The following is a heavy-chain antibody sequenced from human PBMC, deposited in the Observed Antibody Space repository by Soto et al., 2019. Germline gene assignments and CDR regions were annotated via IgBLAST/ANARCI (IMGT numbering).Heavy chain of an antibody. V-gene: IGHV4-34*01. CDR2: VKDGGHT. J-gene: IGHJ4*02. D-gene: IGHD5-12*01. Sequence: QVQLXQWGAGLLKPSETLSLNCAVTGGSLSGYYWSWIRQPPGKGLEWIGEVKDGGHTNYSPSLRGRVTISSDTSNNQFSLRLNSVTAADTGVYYCARGQEGVVATHWDQGSLVTVSS. CDR3: ARGQEGVVATH. CDR1: GGSLSGYY.